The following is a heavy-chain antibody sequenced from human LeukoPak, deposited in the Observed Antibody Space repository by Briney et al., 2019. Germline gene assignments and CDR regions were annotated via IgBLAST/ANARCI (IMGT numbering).Heavy chain of an antibody. Sequence: GGSLRLSCAASGFTFSSYEMNWVRQAPGKGLEWVSYISSSGSTIYYADSVKGRFTISRDNAKNSLYLQMNSLRAEDTALYYCARPFGQLSSSYFDYWGQGTLVTVSS. J-gene: IGHJ4*02. CDR2: ISSSGSTI. V-gene: IGHV3-48*03. CDR3: ARPFGQLSSSYFDY. D-gene: IGHD3-10*01. CDR1: GFTFSSYE.